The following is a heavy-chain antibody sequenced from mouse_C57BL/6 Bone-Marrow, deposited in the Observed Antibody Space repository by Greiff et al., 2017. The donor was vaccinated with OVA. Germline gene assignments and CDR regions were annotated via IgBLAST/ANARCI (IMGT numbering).Heavy chain of an antibody. CDR2: INPSNGGT. Sequence: QVQLKQPGTELVKPGASVKLSFKASGYTFPSYWLHWVKQRPGHGLAWIGNINPSNGGTKYNEQFKSKATLTVAKSSSTAYMQLISLTAEDSAVYYCARPYDGSSMFAYWGQGTLVTVSA. J-gene: IGHJ3*01. CDR1: GYTFPSYW. CDR3: ARPYDGSSMFAY. V-gene: IGHV1-53*01. D-gene: IGHD1-1*01.